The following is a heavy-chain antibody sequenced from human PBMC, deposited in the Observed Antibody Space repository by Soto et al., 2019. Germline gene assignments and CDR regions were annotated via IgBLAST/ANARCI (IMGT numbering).Heavy chain of an antibody. V-gene: IGHV1-3*01. D-gene: IGHD5-18*01. CDR3: ARVDTAMVTSWAFDI. CDR2: INAGNGNT. CDR1: GYTFTSYA. J-gene: IGHJ3*02. Sequence: ASVKVSCKASGYTFTSYAMYWVRQAPGQRLEWMGWINAGNGNTNYAQKLQGRVTMTTDTSTSTAYMELRSLRSDDTAVYYCARVDTAMVTSWAFDIWGQGAMVTVSS.